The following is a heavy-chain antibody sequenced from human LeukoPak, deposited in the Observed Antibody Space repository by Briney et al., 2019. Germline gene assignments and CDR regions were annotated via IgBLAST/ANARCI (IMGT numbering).Heavy chain of an antibody. CDR2: IYYSGST. CDR1: GGSISSSSYY. Sequence: SETLSLTCAVCGGSISSSSYYWGWIRQPPGKGLQWIGSIYYSGSTYYNTSLKSRITISVDTSKNQFSLKLNSVTAADTAVYYCASGLGFYYYYMAVWGKRTTVTVSS. D-gene: IGHD3-16*01. CDR3: ASGLGFYYYYMAV. J-gene: IGHJ6*03. V-gene: IGHV4-39*01.